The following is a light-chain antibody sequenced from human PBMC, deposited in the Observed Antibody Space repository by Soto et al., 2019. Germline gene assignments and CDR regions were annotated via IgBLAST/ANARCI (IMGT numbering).Light chain of an antibody. CDR1: QSVDSY. CDR3: QQRRSWPIT. V-gene: IGKV3-11*01. CDR2: DAS. J-gene: IGKJ5*01. Sequence: EIVLTQSPATLSLSPGERATLSCRASQSVDSYLAWYQQKPGQAPRLLIYDASNRATGIPARFSGSGSETGFTLTISSLEPEDFAVYYCQQRRSWPITFGQGTRLKIK.